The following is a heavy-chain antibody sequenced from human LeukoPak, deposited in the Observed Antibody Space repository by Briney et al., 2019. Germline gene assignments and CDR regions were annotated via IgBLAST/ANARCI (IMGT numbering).Heavy chain of an antibody. Sequence: GGSLRLSCAASGFTFSSYGMHWVRRAPGKGLEWVAVVSYDESDKYHADSVKGRFTISRVNSKNTLYLQMNSLRAEDTAVYYCAKDGDIAAAGYFFDYWGQGTLVTVSS. V-gene: IGHV3-30*18. CDR1: GFTFSSYG. CDR2: VSYDESDK. CDR3: AKDGDIAAAGYFFDY. D-gene: IGHD6-13*01. J-gene: IGHJ4*02.